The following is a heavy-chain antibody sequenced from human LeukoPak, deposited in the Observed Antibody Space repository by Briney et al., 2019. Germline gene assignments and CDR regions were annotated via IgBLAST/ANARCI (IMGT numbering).Heavy chain of an antibody. V-gene: IGHV3-21*01. J-gene: IGHJ1*01. CDR3: VRDFDTVTTAYLQL. Sequence: GGSLRLSCAASGFTFSSYSMNWVRQAPGKGLEWVSSISRSSRHLYYADSVKGRFTISRDDAKNSVYLQMNSLRADETAVYYCVRDFDTVTTAYLQLWGQGTLVTVAS. CDR2: ISRSSRHL. D-gene: IGHD4-17*01. CDR1: GFTFSSYS.